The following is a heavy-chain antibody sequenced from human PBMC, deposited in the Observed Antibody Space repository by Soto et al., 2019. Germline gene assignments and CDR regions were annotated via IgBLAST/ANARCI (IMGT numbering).Heavy chain of an antibody. CDR3: AKVGSYYDSSPPAY. CDR2: ISGSGGST. Sequence: GGSLRLSCAASGFTFSSYAMSWVRQAPGKGLEWVSAISGSGGSTYYADSVKGRFTISRDNSKNTLYLQMNSLRAEDTAVYYCAKVGSYYDSSPPAYWGQGTLVTVSS. D-gene: IGHD3-22*01. CDR1: GFTFSSYA. V-gene: IGHV3-23*01. J-gene: IGHJ4*02.